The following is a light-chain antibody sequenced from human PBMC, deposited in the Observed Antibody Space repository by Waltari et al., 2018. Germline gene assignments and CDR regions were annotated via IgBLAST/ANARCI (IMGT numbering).Light chain of an antibody. V-gene: IGLV3-1*01. CDR3: QAWDRSTVV. J-gene: IGLJ2*01. CDR1: TLGDRY. Sequence: LTQPPSVSVSPGQTANITCSGDTLGDRYACWYQQKPGQSPVLVIYQHNKRPSGIPERFSGSNSANTATLTISGTQAMDEADYYCQAWDRSTVVFGGGTKLTVL. CDR2: QHN.